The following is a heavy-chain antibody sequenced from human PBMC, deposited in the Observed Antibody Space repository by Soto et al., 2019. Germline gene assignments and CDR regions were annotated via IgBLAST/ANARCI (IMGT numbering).Heavy chain of an antibody. CDR1: GGSVNSYY. Sequence: SETLSLTCTVSGGSVNSYYWSWIRQPPGKGLEWIGYIFYSGSTKSNPSLKSRVTMSVDRSKNQFSLKLSSVTAADTAVYYCARDYPYFTLTTTGGMDVWGQGTTVTVSS. D-gene: IGHD4-17*01. CDR2: IFYSGST. CDR3: ARDYPYFTLTTTGGMDV. V-gene: IGHV4-59*02. J-gene: IGHJ6*02.